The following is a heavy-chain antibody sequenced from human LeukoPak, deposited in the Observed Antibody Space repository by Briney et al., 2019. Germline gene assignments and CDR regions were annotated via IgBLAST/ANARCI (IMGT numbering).Heavy chain of an antibody. J-gene: IGHJ4*02. CDR2: IHCSGST. V-gene: IGHV4-31*03. Sequence: SQTLSLNCTVSGGCISSGGYYWSSIRQHPGKGLESIGYIHCSGSTYYTPSLKSRVTISVDTSKNQFPLKLSSVTAEDTAVYYCARALPSFPGIYFDYWGQGTLVTVSS. D-gene: IGHD1-14*01. CDR1: GGCISSGGYY. CDR3: ARALPSFPGIYFDY.